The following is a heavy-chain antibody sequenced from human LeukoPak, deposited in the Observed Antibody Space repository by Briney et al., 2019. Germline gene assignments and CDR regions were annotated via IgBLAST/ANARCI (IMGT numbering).Heavy chain of an antibody. CDR1: GGSFSGYC. J-gene: IGHJ6*03. V-gene: IGHV4-34*01. D-gene: IGHD1-7*01. CDR3: ARGRETGTTDYMDV. CDR2: INHSGST. Sequence: SETLSPTCAVYGGSFSGYCWSWIRQPPGKGLEWIGEINHSGSTNYNPSLKSRVTISVDTSKNQFSLKLSSVTAADTAVYYCARGRETGTTDYMDVWGKGTTVTVSS.